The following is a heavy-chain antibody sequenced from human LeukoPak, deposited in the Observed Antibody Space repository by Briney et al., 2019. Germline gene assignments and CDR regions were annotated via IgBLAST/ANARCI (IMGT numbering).Heavy chain of an antibody. J-gene: IGHJ4*02. V-gene: IGHV3-7*04. CDR3: ARGGSSRFDQ. D-gene: IGHD6-13*01. CDR2: ISPDGSEK. Sequence: GGSLRLSCAASGFTFTTYWMSWVRQAPGKGLEWVAKISPDGSEKYYDASVKGRFTISRYNAKNSLDLQMSSLRADDTAVYYCARGGSSRFDQWGQGTLVTVSS. CDR1: GFTFTTYW.